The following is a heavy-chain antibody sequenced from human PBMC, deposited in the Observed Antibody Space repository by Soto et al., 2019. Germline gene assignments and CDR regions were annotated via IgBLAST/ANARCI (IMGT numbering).Heavy chain of an antibody. Sequence: SGPTLVNPTETLTLTCAVSGFSLSNAKMGVSWIRQPPGKALEWLAHIFSNDEESYNTSLKSRLTISKDTSKSQVVLTMTDMDPVDTGTYYCARKGDTYYYAMDVWGHGITVTVSS. D-gene: IGHD1-26*01. J-gene: IGHJ6*02. CDR1: GFSLSNAKMG. CDR2: IFSNDEE. CDR3: ARKGDTYYYAMDV. V-gene: IGHV2-26*01.